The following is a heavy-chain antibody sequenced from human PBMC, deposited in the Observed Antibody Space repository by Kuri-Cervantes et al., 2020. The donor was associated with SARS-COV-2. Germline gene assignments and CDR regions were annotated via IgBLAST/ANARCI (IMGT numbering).Heavy chain of an antibody. V-gene: IGHV3-23*01. CDR2: ISGSGGST. Sequence: ETLSLTCAASGFTFSSYAMSWVRQAPGKGLEWVSAISGSGGSTYYADSVKGRFTISRDNSKNTLCLQMNSLRAEDTAVYYCAKEIRATTRFDAFDIWGQGTMVTVSS. J-gene: IGHJ3*02. D-gene: IGHD1-26*01. CDR3: AKEIRATTRFDAFDI. CDR1: GFTFSSYA.